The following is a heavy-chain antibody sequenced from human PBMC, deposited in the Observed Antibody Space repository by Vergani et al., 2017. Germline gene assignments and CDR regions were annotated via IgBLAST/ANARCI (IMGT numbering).Heavy chain of an antibody. CDR3: ARDGMYYDSSGHDAFDI. CDR2: IYSGGST. J-gene: IGHJ2*01. D-gene: IGHD3-22*01. CDR1: GFTVSSNY. V-gene: IGHV3-53*01. Sequence: EVQLLESGGGLIQPGGSLRLSCAASGFTVSSNYMSWVRQAPGKGLEWVSVIYSGGSTYYADSVKGRFTISRDNSKNTLYLQMNSLRAEDTAVYYCARDGMYYDSSGHDAFDIWGRGTLVTVSS.